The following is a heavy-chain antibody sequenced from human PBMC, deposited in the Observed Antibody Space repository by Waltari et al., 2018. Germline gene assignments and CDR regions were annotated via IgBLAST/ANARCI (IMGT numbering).Heavy chain of an antibody. Sequence: QAQLVQSGAEVKKPGASVKVSCKASGYTLTTYGISWVRQAPGQGLEWMGWISTYNGNTTYGQKVQGRLTMTTDTSKTTIYMELKSLRSDDTAVYYCARDSHYYYDSDDYYRRFSDAFDIWGQGTMVTVS. J-gene: IGHJ3*02. CDR1: GYTLTTYG. CDR2: ISTYNGNT. V-gene: IGHV1-18*01. D-gene: IGHD3-22*01. CDR3: ARDSHYYYDSDDYYRRFSDAFDI.